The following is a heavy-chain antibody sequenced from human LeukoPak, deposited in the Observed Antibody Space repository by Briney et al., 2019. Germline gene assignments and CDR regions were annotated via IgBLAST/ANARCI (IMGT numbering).Heavy chain of an antibody. CDR2: IYSGDST. Sequence: PGGSLRLSCAASGFTVGTNSMSWARQSPGKGLVWVSVIYSGDSTHYADSVDGRFTISRDNSRNTLFLQMNSLRAEDTALYYCASAREYCGGAECYEYFQHWGQGTLVTVSS. V-gene: IGHV3-53*01. CDR1: GFTVGTNS. J-gene: IGHJ1*01. D-gene: IGHD2-21*01. CDR3: ASAREYCGGAECYEYFQH.